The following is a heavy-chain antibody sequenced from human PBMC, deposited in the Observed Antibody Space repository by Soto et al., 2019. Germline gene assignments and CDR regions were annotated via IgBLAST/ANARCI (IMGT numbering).Heavy chain of an antibody. CDR1: GGLFSSYP. D-gene: IGHD3-22*01. CDR2: IIPVFHTA. J-gene: IGHJ4*02. V-gene: IGHV1-69*01. CDR3: ARGGSGYTWFNEF. Sequence: QEQLVQSGAEVKTPGSSVKVSCKASGGLFSSYPISWVRQVPGQGLEWMGGIIPVFHTAYYTQRFQGRVTITTDESTNTAYMELSSLRSEDTAIYYCARGGSGYTWFNEFWGQGTLVTVSS.